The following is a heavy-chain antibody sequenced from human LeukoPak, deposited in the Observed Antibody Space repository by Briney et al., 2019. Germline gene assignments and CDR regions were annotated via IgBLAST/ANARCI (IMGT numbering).Heavy chain of an antibody. CDR3: ARETPYYDSSGPIDY. CDR1: GNSIRSSSYY. CDR2: IYYSGST. Sequence: SETLSLTCTVSGNSIRSSSYYWGWIRQSPEKGLEWIGSIYYSGSTYYSASFKSRVTISVDTSKNQFSLKLSSVTAADTAVYYCARETPYYDSSGPIDYWGQGTLVTVSS. V-gene: IGHV4-39*07. J-gene: IGHJ4*02. D-gene: IGHD3-22*01.